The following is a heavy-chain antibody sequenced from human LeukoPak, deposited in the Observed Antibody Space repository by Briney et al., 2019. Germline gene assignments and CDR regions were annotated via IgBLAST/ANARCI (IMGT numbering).Heavy chain of an antibody. V-gene: IGHV3-23*01. Sequence: GGSLRLSCAASGFTFSNNALSWFRQAPGKGLEWVSDIRSDGTTSYAESVKGRFTISRDNSKNTLYLQVNRLRAEDTALYYASGHGSNSYWGRGTLVTVSS. CDR2: IRSDGTT. J-gene: IGHJ4*02. CDR3: SGHGSNSY. D-gene: IGHD6-13*01. CDR1: GFTFSNNA.